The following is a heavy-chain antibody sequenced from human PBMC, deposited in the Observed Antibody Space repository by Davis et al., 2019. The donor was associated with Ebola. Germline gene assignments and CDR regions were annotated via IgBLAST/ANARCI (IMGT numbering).Heavy chain of an antibody. CDR2: ISGSGGST. J-gene: IGHJ3*02. D-gene: IGHD4-23*01. Sequence: GESPKTPCAAPGFAFSSYAMSWVRQPPGKGLEWVPAISGSGGSTYYAHPLKGRFTIARDNSKNTLYLQMNSLRAEDTAVYYCAKSLVVTPASGAFDIWGQGTMVTVSS. CDR3: AKSLVVTPASGAFDI. V-gene: IGHV3-23*01. CDR1: GFAFSSYA.